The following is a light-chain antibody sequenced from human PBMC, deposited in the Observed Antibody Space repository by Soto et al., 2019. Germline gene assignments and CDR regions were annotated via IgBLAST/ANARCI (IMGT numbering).Light chain of an antibody. V-gene: IGKV3-20*01. CDR3: QQYASSPIT. Sequence: EIVLTHSPATLSVSACGTVTLSCRASQSIRTNVAWYQQRPGQPPRLLIHGASSRATGVPDRFSGSESGTDFTLTITRLDPEDFAVYYCQQYASSPITFGQGTRLEIK. J-gene: IGKJ5*01. CDR2: GAS. CDR1: QSIRTN.